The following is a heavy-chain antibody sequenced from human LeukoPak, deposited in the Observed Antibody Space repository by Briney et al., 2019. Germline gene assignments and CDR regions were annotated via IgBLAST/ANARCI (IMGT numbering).Heavy chain of an antibody. Sequence: SETLSLTCAVYGGSFSGYYWSWIRQPPGKGLEWIGEINHSGSTNYNPSLKSRVTISVDTSKNQFSLKLSSVTAADTAVYYCAGGRPIKKQLEKRTFDYWGQGTLVTVSS. CDR1: GGSFSGYY. D-gene: IGHD6-13*01. CDR3: AGGRPIKKQLEKRTFDY. V-gene: IGHV4-34*01. J-gene: IGHJ4*02. CDR2: INHSGST.